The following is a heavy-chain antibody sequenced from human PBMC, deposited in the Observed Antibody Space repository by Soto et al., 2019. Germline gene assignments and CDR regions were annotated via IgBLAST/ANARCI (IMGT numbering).Heavy chain of an antibody. Sequence: SETLSLTCAVSGGSISSSNWWSWVRQPPGKGLEWIGEIYHSGSTNYNPSLKSRVTISVDKSKNQFSLKLSSVTAADTAVYYCASVARGSGWYYFDYWGQGTLVTVSS. CDR3: ASVARGSGWYYFDY. CDR2: IYHSGST. D-gene: IGHD6-19*01. V-gene: IGHV4-4*02. J-gene: IGHJ4*02. CDR1: GGSISSSNW.